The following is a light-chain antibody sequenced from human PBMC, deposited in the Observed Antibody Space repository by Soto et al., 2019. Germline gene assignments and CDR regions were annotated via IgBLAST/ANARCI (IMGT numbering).Light chain of an antibody. CDR3: QQRSNLPLT. CDR1: QSVSSN. Sequence: EIVLTQSPATLSLSPGERATLSYRASQSVSSNLAWYQQKPGQAPRLLIFDAYNMATGIPGRFSGSGSGTDFTLTIRSLEPEDFAFYYCQQRSNLPLTFGGGTKVEIK. CDR2: DAY. J-gene: IGKJ4*01. V-gene: IGKV3-11*01.